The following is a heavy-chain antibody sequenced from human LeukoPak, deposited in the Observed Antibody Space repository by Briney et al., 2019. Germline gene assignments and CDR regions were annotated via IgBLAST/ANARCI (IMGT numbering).Heavy chain of an antibody. CDR2: INPSGGTT. CDR1: GYTFTGYY. CDR3: ARRVVPTAMVGGGYYYYYMDV. V-gene: IGHV1-46*01. D-gene: IGHD2-2*01. J-gene: IGHJ6*03. Sequence: ASVRVSCKASGYTFTGYYMHWVRQAPGQGLEWMGIINPSGGTTNYAQKFQGRVTMTTDTSTSTAYMELRSLRSDDTAVYYCARRVVPTAMVGGGYYYYYMDVWGKGTTVTISS.